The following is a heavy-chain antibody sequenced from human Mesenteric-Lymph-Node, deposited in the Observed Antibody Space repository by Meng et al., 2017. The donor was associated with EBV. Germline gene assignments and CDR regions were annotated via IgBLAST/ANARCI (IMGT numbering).Heavy chain of an antibody. CDR3: AHRRGAYSKFNWFEP. Sequence: QITLKDSGPTLVKPTXTLTLTCTFSGFSLSTSGVGVGWIRQPAGKALEWLALIYWDDDKRYSPSLKNRLTITKDTSKNQVVLTMTNMEPVDTATYYCAHRRGAYSKFNWFEPWGQGTLVTVSS. V-gene: IGHV2-5*02. CDR2: IYWDDDK. J-gene: IGHJ5*02. D-gene: IGHD4-11*01. CDR1: GFSLSTSGVG.